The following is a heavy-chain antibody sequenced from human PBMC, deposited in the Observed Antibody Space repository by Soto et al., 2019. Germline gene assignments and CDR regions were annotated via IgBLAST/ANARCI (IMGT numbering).Heavy chain of an antibody. Sequence: QVQLVQSGAEVKKPGSSVKVSCKASGGTFSSYTISWVRQAPGQGLEWMGRIIPILGIATYAQKIQGRVTITADNSTLTAYMALSSLRSEATAVYYSASSRGDGYTHIWGQGTMVTVSS. CDR2: IIPILGIA. CDR3: ASSRGDGYTHI. D-gene: IGHD5-12*01. CDR1: GGTFSSYT. J-gene: IGHJ3*02. V-gene: IGHV1-69*02.